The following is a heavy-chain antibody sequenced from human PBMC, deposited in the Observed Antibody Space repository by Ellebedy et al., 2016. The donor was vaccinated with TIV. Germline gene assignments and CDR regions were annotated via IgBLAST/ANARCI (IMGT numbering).Heavy chain of an antibody. Sequence: PGGSLRLSCKGSGYNFTSYWIGWVRQMPRKGLEWMGIIYPGDSDTRYSPSFQGQVTISADKSIRTAYLQCSSLKASDTAMYYCASFQGSTRDGMDVWGQGTTVTVSS. CDR3: ASFQGSTRDGMDV. CDR2: IYPGDSDT. J-gene: IGHJ6*02. D-gene: IGHD2/OR15-2a*01. CDR1: GYNFTSYW. V-gene: IGHV5-51*01.